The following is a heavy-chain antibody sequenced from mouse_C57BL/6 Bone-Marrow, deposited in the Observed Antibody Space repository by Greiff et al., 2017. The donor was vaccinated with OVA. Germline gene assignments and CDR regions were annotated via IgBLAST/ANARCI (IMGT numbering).Heavy chain of an antibody. CDR1: GFNIKDDY. V-gene: IGHV14-4*01. J-gene: IGHJ2*01. CDR2: IDPENGDT. CDR3: TTEDFDY. Sequence: EVQLVESGAELVRPGASVKLSCTASGFNIKDDYMHWVKQRPEQGLEWIGWIDPENGDTEYASKFQGKATITADTSSNTAYLQLSSLTSEDTAVYYCTTEDFDYWGQGTTLTVSS.